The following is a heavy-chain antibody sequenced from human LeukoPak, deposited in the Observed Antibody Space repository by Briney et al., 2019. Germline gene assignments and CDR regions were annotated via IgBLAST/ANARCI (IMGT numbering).Heavy chain of an antibody. CDR1: GFTFSSYG. V-gene: IGHV3-7*03. Sequence: GGSLRLSCAASGFTFSSYGMHWVRQAPGKGLEWVANIKPDGTTKFYVDSVKGRFTISRDNALNSLYLQMNSLRAEDTAIYYCARSIPYGTTWYGRSDFWGQGTLVTVSS. CDR3: ARSIPYGTTWYGRSDF. CDR2: IKPDGTTK. D-gene: IGHD6-13*01. J-gene: IGHJ4*02.